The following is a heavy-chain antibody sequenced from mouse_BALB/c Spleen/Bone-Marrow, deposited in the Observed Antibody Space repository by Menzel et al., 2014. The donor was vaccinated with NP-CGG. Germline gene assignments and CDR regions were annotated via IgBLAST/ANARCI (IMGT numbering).Heavy chain of an antibody. Sequence: QVQLQQPGPELVKPGASVKVSCKASGYTFTDYVISWVKQRTGQGLEWIGEIYPGSGSTYYNEKFKGKATLTADKSSNTAYRQLSSLTSEDSAVYFCARGGGYGSSWFAYWGQGTLVTVSA. CDR3: ARGGGYGSSWFAY. CDR2: IYPGSGST. V-gene: IGHV1-77*01. D-gene: IGHD1-1*01. J-gene: IGHJ3*01. CDR1: GYTFTDYV.